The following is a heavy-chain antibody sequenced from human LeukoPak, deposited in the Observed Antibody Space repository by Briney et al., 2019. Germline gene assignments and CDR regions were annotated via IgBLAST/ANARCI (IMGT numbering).Heavy chain of an antibody. J-gene: IGHJ4*02. CDR1: GGSISSGDYY. D-gene: IGHD6-13*01. Sequence: SETLSLTCTVSGGSISSGDYYWSWIRQPPGKGLEWIGYIYNNGRTYYNPSLKSRVTISVDTSKNLFSLRVSSVTAADAAVYYCARGRSSSWSSFDYWGQGTLVTVSS. CDR3: ARGRSSSWSSFDY. V-gene: IGHV4-30-4*01. CDR2: IYNNGRT.